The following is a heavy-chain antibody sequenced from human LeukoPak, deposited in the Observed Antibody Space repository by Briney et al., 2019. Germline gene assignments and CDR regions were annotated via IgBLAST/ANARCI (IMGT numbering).Heavy chain of an antibody. Sequence: PGGSLRLSCAASGFTFSSYCISWVRQAPGKGLEWVSSISSDGSYIYYADSVKGRFTISRDNATNSLYLQMNSLRAEDTAVYYCARGVRSTPSWFDPWGQGSLVTVSS. J-gene: IGHJ5*02. V-gene: IGHV3-21*01. CDR1: GFTFSSYC. CDR2: ISSDGSYI. CDR3: ARGVRSTPSWFDP. D-gene: IGHD6-13*01.